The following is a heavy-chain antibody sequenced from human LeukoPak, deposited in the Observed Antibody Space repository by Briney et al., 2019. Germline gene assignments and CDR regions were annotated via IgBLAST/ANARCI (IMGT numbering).Heavy chain of an antibody. J-gene: IGHJ1*01. CDR2: ISAYNGNT. V-gene: IGHV1-18*01. Sequence: ASVKVSCKASGYTFSSYGITWVRQAPGQGLEWMGWISAYNGNTNYAQKLQGRVTMTTDTSTSTAYMELRSLRSDDTAVYYCARDSSSWSHAEYFQHWGQGTLVTVSS. CDR3: ARDSSSWSHAEYFQH. D-gene: IGHD6-13*01. CDR1: GYTFSSYG.